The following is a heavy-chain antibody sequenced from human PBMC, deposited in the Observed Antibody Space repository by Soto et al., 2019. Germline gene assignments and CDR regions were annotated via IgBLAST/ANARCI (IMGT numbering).Heavy chain of an antibody. D-gene: IGHD1-26*01. CDR1: GFTFSSYA. Sequence: LRLSCAASGFTFSSYAMSWVRQAPGKGLEWVSAISGSGGSTYYADSVKGRFTISRDNSKNTLYLQMNSLRAEDTAVYYCAKEVGVSFYYYYGMDVWGQGTTVTVSS. J-gene: IGHJ6*02. CDR2: ISGSGGST. CDR3: AKEVGVSFYYYYGMDV. V-gene: IGHV3-23*01.